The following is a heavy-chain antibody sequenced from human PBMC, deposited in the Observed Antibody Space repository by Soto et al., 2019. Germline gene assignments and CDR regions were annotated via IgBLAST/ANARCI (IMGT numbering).Heavy chain of an antibody. CDR3: ARGGIAVAGTGPYFDY. CDR2: INHSGST. CDR1: GGSFSGYY. J-gene: IGHJ4*02. Sequence: SETLSLTCAVYGGSFSGYYWSWIRQPPGKGLEWVGEINHSGSTNYNPSLKSRVTISVDTSKNQFSLKLSSVTAADTAVYYCARGGIAVAGTGPYFDYWGQGTLVTVSS. D-gene: IGHD6-19*01. V-gene: IGHV4-34*01.